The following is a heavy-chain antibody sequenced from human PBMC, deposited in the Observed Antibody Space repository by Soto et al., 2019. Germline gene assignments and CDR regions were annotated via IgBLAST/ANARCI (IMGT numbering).Heavy chain of an antibody. Sequence: SETLSLTCTVSGDSVTSGSYYWNWIRQPPGKGLEWIGYISYSGSTKNNPSLKSRVTISIDTSMNQFSLKLSSVTAADTAVYYCAGNYALDVWGQGITVTVSS. CDR3: AGNYALDV. CDR2: ISYSGST. J-gene: IGHJ6*02. D-gene: IGHD3-16*01. V-gene: IGHV4-61*01. CDR1: GDSVTSGSYY.